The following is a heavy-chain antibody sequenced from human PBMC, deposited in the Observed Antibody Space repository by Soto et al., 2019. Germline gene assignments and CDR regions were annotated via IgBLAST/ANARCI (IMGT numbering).Heavy chain of an antibody. CDR1: GYTFTSYY. CDR3: AGITSSGFSFYRNAFDI. J-gene: IGHJ3*02. Sequence: ASVKVSCKASGYTFTSYYMHWVRQAPGQGLEWMGIIIPSRGIANYAQKFQGRVTMTGDKSTSTAYMELSSPRSEDTAVYYCAGITSSGFSFYRNAFDIWGQGTMVTVSS. V-gene: IGHV1-46*01. CDR2: IIPSRGIA. D-gene: IGHD6-25*01.